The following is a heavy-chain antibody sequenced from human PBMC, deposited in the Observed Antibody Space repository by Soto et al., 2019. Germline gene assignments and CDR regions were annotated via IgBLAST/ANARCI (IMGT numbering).Heavy chain of an antibody. J-gene: IGHJ5*02. CDR3: ATGVACGGSCFEIPTGFAP. D-gene: IGHD3-3*02. Sequence: SVKVSCKASGGTFSTYTFSWVRQAPARGLEWMGRIIPIFGTPYYAQKFQGRVTITADKSTSTVYMELSSLRSDDKAVYFSATGVACGGSCFEIPTGFAPTGQRTLVAGSS. V-gene: IGHV1-69*06. CDR1: GGTFSTYT. CDR2: IIPIFGTP.